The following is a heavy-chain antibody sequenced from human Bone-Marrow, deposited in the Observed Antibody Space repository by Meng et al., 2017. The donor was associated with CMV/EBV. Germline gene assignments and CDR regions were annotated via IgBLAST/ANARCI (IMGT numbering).Heavy chain of an antibody. J-gene: IGHJ4*02. CDR2: ISYDGSNK. CDR1: GFTFSNVW. CDR3: AKDKQYQLLYYFDY. Sequence: SGFTFSNVWMNWVRQAPGKGLEWVAVISYDGSNKYYADSVKGRFTISRDNSKNTLYLQMNSLRAEDTAVYYCAKDKQYQLLYYFDYWGQGTLVTVSS. D-gene: IGHD2-2*01. V-gene: IGHV3-30*18.